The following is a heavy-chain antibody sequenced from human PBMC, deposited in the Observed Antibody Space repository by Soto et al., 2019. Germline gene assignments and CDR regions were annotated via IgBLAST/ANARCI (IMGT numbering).Heavy chain of an antibody. CDR2: IYYSGST. Sequence: SETLSLTCTVSGGSISSYYWSWIRQPPGKGLEWIGYIYYSGSTNYNPSLKSRVTISVDTSKNQFSLKLSSVTAADTAVYYCARAGYYGSGSYNPSIWYYYYYMDVWGKGTTVTVSS. V-gene: IGHV4-59*01. CDR1: GGSISSYY. D-gene: IGHD3-10*01. CDR3: ARAGYYGSGSYNPSIWYYYYYMDV. J-gene: IGHJ6*03.